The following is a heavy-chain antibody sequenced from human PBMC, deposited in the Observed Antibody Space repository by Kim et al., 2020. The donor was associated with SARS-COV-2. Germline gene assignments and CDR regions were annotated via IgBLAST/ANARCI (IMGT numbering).Heavy chain of an antibody. D-gene: IGHD6-13*01. Sequence: KFQGRVTMTEDTSTDTAYMELSSLRSEDTAVYYCATEDGGSSWYDAFDIWGQGTMVTVSS. J-gene: IGHJ3*02. CDR3: ATEDGGSSWYDAFDI. V-gene: IGHV1-24*01.